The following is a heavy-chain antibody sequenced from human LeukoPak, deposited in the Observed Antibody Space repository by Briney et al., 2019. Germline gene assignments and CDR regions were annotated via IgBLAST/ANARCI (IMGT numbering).Heavy chain of an antibody. Sequence: PGGSLRLSCAASGYTFGSFSINWVRQAPGKGLEWVSSISVSSNYIYYSDSVRGRFSISRDDATDSLYLQMNSLRAEDTAVYYCVRLRRNSDTSGFYYYYDYWGQGTLVTVSS. CDR1: GYTFGSFS. CDR2: ISVSSNYI. CDR3: VRLRRNSDTSGFYYYYDY. J-gene: IGHJ4*02. D-gene: IGHD3-22*01. V-gene: IGHV3-21*01.